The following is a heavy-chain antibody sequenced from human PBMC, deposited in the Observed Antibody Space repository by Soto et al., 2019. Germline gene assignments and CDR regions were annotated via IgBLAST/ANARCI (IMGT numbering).Heavy chain of an antibody. CDR2: ISGIGGST. J-gene: IGHJ4*02. CDR3: AKSYSSGWYGYFDY. Sequence: GGSLRLSCAASGFTFSSYAMSWVRQAPGKGLEWVSAISGIGGSTYYADSVKGRFTISRDNSKNTLYLQMNSLRAEDTAVYYCAKSYSSGWYGYFDYRGQGTLVTVSS. CDR1: GFTFSSYA. D-gene: IGHD6-19*01. V-gene: IGHV3-23*01.